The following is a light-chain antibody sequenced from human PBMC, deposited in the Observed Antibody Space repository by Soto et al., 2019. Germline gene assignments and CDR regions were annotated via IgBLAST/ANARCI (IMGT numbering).Light chain of an antibody. J-gene: IGKJ1*01. V-gene: IGKV3-15*01. CDR3: QQYGNSPT. CDR1: QSVSSN. CDR2: GAS. Sequence: EIVMTQSPATLSVSPGERATLSCRASQSVSSNLAWYQQKPGQAPRLLIYGASTRATGIPARFSGSGSGTEFTLTISSLQSEDFAVYYCQQYGNSPTFGQGTEVEIK.